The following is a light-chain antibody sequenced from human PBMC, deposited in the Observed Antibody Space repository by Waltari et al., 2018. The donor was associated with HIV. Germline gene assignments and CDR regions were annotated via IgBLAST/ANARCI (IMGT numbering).Light chain of an antibody. J-gene: IGKJ1*01. CDR2: DAS. CDR1: QSVSSY. CDR3: QQSYSTPWT. V-gene: IGKV3-11*01. Sequence: EIVLTQSPATLSLSPGERATLSCRASQSVSSYLAWYQQKSGQAPRLLIYDASNRATGIPARFSGSGSGTDFTLTSSSLQPEDCATYYCQQSYSTPWTFGQGTKVEI.